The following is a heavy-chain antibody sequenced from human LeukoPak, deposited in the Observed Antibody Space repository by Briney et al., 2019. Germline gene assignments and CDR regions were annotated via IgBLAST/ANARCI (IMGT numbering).Heavy chain of an antibody. CDR1: GFTFTSYW. V-gene: IGHV5-51*01. Sequence: GESLKISCKGSGFTFTSYWIGWVRQMPGKGLEWMGIIYPGDSDTRYSPSFQGQVTISADTSINIAYLQWSSLKASDTAMYYCARLDLEGPFDPWGQGTLVTVSS. CDR3: ARLDLEGPFDP. J-gene: IGHJ5*02. CDR2: IYPGDSDT.